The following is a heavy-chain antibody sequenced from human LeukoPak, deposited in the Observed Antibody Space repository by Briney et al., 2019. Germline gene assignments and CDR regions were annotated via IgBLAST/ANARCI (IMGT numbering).Heavy chain of an antibody. V-gene: IGHV1-69*05. CDR3: ARTTRYNWNDFLYFDY. J-gene: IGHJ4*02. CDR2: IIPIFGTA. D-gene: IGHD1-20*01. CDR1: GGTFSSYA. Sequence: SVKVSRKASGGTFSSYAISWVRQAPGQGLEWMGGIIPIFGTANYAQKFQGRVTITTDESTSTAYMELSSLRSEDTAVYYCARTTRYNWNDFLYFDYWGQGTLVTVSS.